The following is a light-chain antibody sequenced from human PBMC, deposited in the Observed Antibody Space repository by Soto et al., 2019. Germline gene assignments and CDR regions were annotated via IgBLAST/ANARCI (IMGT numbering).Light chain of an antibody. V-gene: IGLV1-47*01. J-gene: IGLJ3*02. CDR3: AAWADSLTGVA. Sequence: QAVVTQSPSASGTPGQRVTISCSGSSSNIGSNYVYWYQQLPGTAPKLLIYRNNQRPSGVPDRFSGSKSGTSASLAISGLRSEDEADYYCAAWADSLTGVAFGGGTKLTVL. CDR2: RNN. CDR1: SSNIGSNY.